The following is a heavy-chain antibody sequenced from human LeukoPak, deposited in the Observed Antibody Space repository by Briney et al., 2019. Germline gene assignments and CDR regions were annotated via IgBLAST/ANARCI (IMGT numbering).Heavy chain of an antibody. CDR2: IIPIFGTA. J-gene: IGHJ3*02. Sequence: SVKVSCKASGGTFSSYAISWVRQAPGQGLEWMGGIIPIFGTANYAQKFQGRVTITADESTSTAYIELSSLRSEDTAVYYCVKGRHCGTTTCLDAFDIWGQGTMVTVSS. V-gene: IGHV1-69*13. CDR1: GGTFSSYA. CDR3: VKGRHCGTTTCLDAFDI. D-gene: IGHD2-2*01.